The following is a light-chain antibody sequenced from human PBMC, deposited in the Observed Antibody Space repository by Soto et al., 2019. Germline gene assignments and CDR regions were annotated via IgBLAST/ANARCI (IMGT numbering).Light chain of an antibody. Sequence: EIVLTQSPGTLSFSPGERATLSCRASQSVSSSYLAWYQQKPGQAPRLLIYGASSRATGIPDRFSGSGSGTDFTLTISRLEPEDFAVYYCQQYGSSLLFGPGTKVDIK. CDR2: GAS. V-gene: IGKV3-20*01. J-gene: IGKJ3*01. CDR1: QSVSSSY. CDR3: QQYGSSLL.